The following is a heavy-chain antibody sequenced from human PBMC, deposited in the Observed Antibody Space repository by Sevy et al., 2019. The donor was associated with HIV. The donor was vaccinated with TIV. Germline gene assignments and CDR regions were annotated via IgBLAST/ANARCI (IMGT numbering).Heavy chain of an antibody. Sequence: GGSLRLSCAASGFTFSSYARSWVRQAPGKGLEWVSAISGSGGSTYYADSVKGRFTISRDNSKNTLYLQMNSLRAEDTAVYYCAKDLRERYSGYVPLFHRQKKGYYYGMDVWGQGTTVTVSS. J-gene: IGHJ6*02. CDR3: AKDLRERYSGYVPLFHRQKKGYYYGMDV. D-gene: IGHD5-12*01. V-gene: IGHV3-23*01. CDR2: ISGSGGST. CDR1: GFTFSSYA.